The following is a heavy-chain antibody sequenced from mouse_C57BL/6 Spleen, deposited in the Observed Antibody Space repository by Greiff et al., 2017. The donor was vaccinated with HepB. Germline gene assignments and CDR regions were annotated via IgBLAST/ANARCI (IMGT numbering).Heavy chain of an antibody. Sequence: QVQLKQPGAELVKPGASVKLSCKASGYTFTSYWMHWVKQRPGQGLEWIGMIHPNSGSTNYNEKFKSKATLTVDKSSSTAYMQLSSLTSEDSAVYYCARLGTTVVATGDYWGQGTTLTVSS. V-gene: IGHV1-64*01. CDR1: GYTFTSYW. CDR2: IHPNSGST. CDR3: ARLGTTVVATGDY. D-gene: IGHD1-1*01. J-gene: IGHJ2*01.